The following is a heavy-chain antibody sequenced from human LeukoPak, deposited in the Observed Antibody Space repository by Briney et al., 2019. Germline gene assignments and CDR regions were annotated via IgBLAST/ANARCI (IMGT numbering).Heavy chain of an antibody. V-gene: IGHV4-59*01. J-gene: IGHJ4*02. D-gene: IGHD5-18*01. CDR1: GGSISSYY. CDR2: IYYSGST. CDR3: ARDLSGIAGYTYGRGIDY. Sequence: SETLSLTCTVSGGSISSYYWSWIRQPPGKGLEWIGYIYYSGSTNYNPSLKSRVTISVDTSKNQFSLKLSSVTAADTAVYYCARDLSGIAGYTYGRGIDYWGQGTPVTVSS.